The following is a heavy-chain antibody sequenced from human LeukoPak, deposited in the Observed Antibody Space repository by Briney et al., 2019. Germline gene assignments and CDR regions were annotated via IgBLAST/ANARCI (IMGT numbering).Heavy chain of an antibody. D-gene: IGHD6-19*01. Sequence: GGSLRLSCAASGFTFNSHAMSWVRQAPGRGLEWVSAISGSGGNTYYADSVEGRFTISRDNSKNTLYLQMNSLRAEDTAVYYCARDTGYSSGWSIDYWGQGTLVTVSS. J-gene: IGHJ4*02. CDR1: GFTFNSHA. CDR3: ARDTGYSSGWSIDY. CDR2: ISGSGGNT. V-gene: IGHV3-23*01.